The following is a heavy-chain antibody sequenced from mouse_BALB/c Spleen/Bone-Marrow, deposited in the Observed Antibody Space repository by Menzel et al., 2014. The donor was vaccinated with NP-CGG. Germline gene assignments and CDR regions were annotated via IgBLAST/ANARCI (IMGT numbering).Heavy chain of an antibody. CDR3: ARRGDGYYLDY. D-gene: IGHD2-3*01. Sequence: QVQLQQSGPGLVAPSQSLSITCTVSGFSLTNYGVHWVRQPPGKGLEWLGVIWAGGSTNYNSALMSRLSISKDNSKNQVFLKMNSPQTDDTAMYYCARRGDGYYLDYWGQGTTLTVSS. CDR1: GFSLTNYG. V-gene: IGHV2-9*02. CDR2: IWAGGST. J-gene: IGHJ2*01.